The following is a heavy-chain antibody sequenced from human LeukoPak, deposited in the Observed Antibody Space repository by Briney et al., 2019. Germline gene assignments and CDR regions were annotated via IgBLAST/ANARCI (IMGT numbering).Heavy chain of an antibody. CDR3: AKDEGQYSGYGHFDY. CDR2: ISYDGSNK. J-gene: IGHJ4*02. V-gene: IGHV3-30*18. Sequence: GGSLRLSCAASGFTFNTYGMHWVRQAPGKGLEWVAVISYDGSNKYYADSVKGRFTISRDNFKNTLYLQMNSLRAEDTAVYYCAKDEGQYSGYGHFDYWGQGTLVTVSS. CDR1: GFTFNTYG. D-gene: IGHD5-12*01.